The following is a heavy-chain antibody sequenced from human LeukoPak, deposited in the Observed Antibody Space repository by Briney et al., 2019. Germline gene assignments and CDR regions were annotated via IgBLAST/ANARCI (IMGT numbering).Heavy chain of an antibody. Sequence: GGSLRLSCAPSGFTFSNHWMSWVRQAPGKGQEWVANIKRDGSETHYVDSVKGRFTISRDNAKNSLYLQMNSLGAEDTALYYCARDAGTFDWSGGYFDCWGQGTLVTVSS. CDR2: IKRDGSET. CDR1: GFTFSNHW. V-gene: IGHV3-7*04. J-gene: IGHJ4*02. CDR3: ARDAGTFDWSGGYFDC. D-gene: IGHD3-9*01.